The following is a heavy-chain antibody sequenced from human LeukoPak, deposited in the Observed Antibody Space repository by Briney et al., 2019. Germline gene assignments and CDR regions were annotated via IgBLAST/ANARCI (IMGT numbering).Heavy chain of an antibody. D-gene: IGHD2-8*01. Sequence: PSETLSLTCTVSGYSVNYDYWSWIRQPPGKGLQWIGYIYNSGTIYNPSLKNRVTISLDTSRNQFSLKVSPVSAADTAVYYCARVDPNGYSDYWGQGILVTVSS. CDR1: GYSVNYDY. V-gene: IGHV4-59*02. J-gene: IGHJ4*02. CDR3: ARVDPNGYSDY. CDR2: IYNSGT.